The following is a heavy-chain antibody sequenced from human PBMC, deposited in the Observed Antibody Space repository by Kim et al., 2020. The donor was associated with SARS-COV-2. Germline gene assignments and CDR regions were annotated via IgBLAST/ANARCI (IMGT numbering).Heavy chain of an antibody. D-gene: IGHD6-19*01. CDR3: AKDIGSVNPPGADAFDI. V-gene: IGHV3-9*01. J-gene: IGHJ3*02. CDR2: ISWNSGSI. CDR1: GFTFGDYA. Sequence: GGSLRLSCAASGFTFGDYAMHWVRQAPGKGLEWVSGISWNSGSIGYADSVKGRFTISRDNAKNSLYLQMNSLRAEDTALYYCAKDIGSVNPPGADAFDIWGQGTMVTVSS.